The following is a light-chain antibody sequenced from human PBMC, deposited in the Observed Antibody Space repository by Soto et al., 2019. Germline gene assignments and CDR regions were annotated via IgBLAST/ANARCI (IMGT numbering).Light chain of an antibody. J-gene: IGKJ1*01. CDR1: QTVTNNY. Sequence: EIVLTQSPGTLSLSPGERATLFCRASQTVTNNYIAWYQQKPGQPPRLLIDDASRRASGIPDRFSGSGSGTDSTLTISRLEPEDFAVYYCQQCATSPLTFGQGTKVDIK. V-gene: IGKV3-20*01. CDR3: QQCATSPLT. CDR2: DAS.